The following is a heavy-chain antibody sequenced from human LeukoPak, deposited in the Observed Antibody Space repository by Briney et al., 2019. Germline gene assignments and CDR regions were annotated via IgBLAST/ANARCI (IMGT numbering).Heavy chain of an antibody. V-gene: IGHV3-30*02. D-gene: IGHD5-24*01. Sequence: PGGSLRLSCAASGFTFSTYGMHWVRQAPGKGLEWVAFIRYDGSNKYYADSVKGRFTISRDNSKNTLYLQMNSLRAEDTAVYYCAKAVDGHNQFDYWGQGTLVTVSS. J-gene: IGHJ4*02. CDR2: IRYDGSNK. CDR3: AKAVDGHNQFDY. CDR1: GFTFSTYG.